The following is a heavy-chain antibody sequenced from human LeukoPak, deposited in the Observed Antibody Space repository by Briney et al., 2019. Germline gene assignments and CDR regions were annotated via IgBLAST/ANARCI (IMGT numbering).Heavy chain of an antibody. CDR3: ARDHLERRPRAYYYLSGSYYPLYGMDV. CDR2: TSFDGSDK. Sequence: GGSLRLSCAASGFTFSSYAMFWVRQAPGKGLEWAALTSFDGSDKYYADSVKGRFTISRDNSKNTLYLEMNSLRAEDTAVYYCARDHLERRPRAYYYLSGSYYPLYGMDVWGKGTTVTVPS. V-gene: IGHV3-30*04. CDR1: GFTFSSYA. D-gene: IGHD3-10*01. J-gene: IGHJ6*04.